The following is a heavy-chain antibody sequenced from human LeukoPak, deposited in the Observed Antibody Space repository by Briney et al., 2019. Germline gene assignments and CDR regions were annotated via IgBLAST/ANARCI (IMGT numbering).Heavy chain of an antibody. CDR1: GGSISSGDYY. Sequence: PSQTLSLTCTVSGGSISSGDYYWSWIRQPPGKGLEWIGYIYYSGSTYYNPSLKSRVTISVGTSKNQFSLKLSSVTAADTAVYYCARRRDGYYFDYWGQGTLVTVSS. CDR2: IYYSGST. V-gene: IGHV4-30-4*01. D-gene: IGHD5-24*01. J-gene: IGHJ4*02. CDR3: ARRRDGYYFDY.